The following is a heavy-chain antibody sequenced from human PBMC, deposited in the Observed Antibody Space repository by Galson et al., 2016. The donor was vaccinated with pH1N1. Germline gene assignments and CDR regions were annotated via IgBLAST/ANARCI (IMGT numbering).Heavy chain of an antibody. CDR1: GYTFTGYY. V-gene: IGHV1-2*02. CDR2: ISPNSGDT. D-gene: IGHD2-15*01. J-gene: IGHJ4*02. Sequence: SVKVSCKASGYTFTGYYIHWVRQAPGQGLEWMGWISPNSGDTHYAQKFQGRVTMTGDTSINTAYMDLSSLRSGDTAVYYCARGLSTRLGDWSGRSCRPFDYWGQGTLVTVSS. CDR3: ARGLSTRLGDWSGRSCRPFDY.